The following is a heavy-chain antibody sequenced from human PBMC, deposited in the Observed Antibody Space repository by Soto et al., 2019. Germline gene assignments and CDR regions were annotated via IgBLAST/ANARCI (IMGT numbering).Heavy chain of an antibody. CDR1: GGTFSSYA. CDR2: IIPIFGTA. Sequence: QVQLVQSGAEVKKPGSSMKVSCKASGGTFSSYAISWVRQAPGQGLEWMGGIIPIFGTANYAQKFQGRVTITADESTSTAYMELSSLRSEDTAVYYCARDGGLGVAAAGTGWFDPWGQGTLVTVSS. V-gene: IGHV1-69*01. D-gene: IGHD6-13*01. J-gene: IGHJ5*02. CDR3: ARDGGLGVAAAGTGWFDP.